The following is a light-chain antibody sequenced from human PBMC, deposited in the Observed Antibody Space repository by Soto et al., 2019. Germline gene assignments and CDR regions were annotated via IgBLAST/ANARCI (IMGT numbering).Light chain of an antibody. Sequence: QSALTQPASVSGSPGQSITISCTETSSDVGGYNYVSWYQQHPGKAPKLMIYEVNNRPSWVSNRFSGSKSGNTASLTISGLQAEDEADYYCSSYTTSSTLAVFGGGTKLTVL. V-gene: IGLV2-14*01. CDR3: SSYTTSSTLAV. CDR1: SSDVGGYNY. CDR2: EVN. J-gene: IGLJ2*01.